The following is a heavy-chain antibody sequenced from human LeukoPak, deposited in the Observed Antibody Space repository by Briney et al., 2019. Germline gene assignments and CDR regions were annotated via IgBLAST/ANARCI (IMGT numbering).Heavy chain of an antibody. CDR2: IYISGST. V-gene: IGHV4-4*07. CDR3: ARDLYSSGSYSPNYYYMDV. Sequence: SETLSLTCTVSGGSISSYYWSWIRQPAGKGLEWIGRIYISGSTNYNPSLKSRVTISVDTSKNQFSLKLSSVTAADTAVYYCARDLYSSGSYSPNYYYMDVWGKGTTVTISS. D-gene: IGHD1-26*01. J-gene: IGHJ6*03. CDR1: GGSISSYY.